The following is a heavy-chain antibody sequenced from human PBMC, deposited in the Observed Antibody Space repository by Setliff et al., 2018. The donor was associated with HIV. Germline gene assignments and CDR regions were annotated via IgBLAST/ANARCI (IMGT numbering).Heavy chain of an antibody. CDR2: ISSSTYI. V-gene: IGHV3-21*01. D-gene: IGHD5-12*01. CDR3: ARVSGDGAGYFDY. Sequence: GSLRLSCAASGFTFSTYSMNWVRQAPGKGLEWVSSISSSTYIYYADSVKGRFTISRDNAKNSLYLQMNSLRAEDTAVYYCARVSGDGAGYFDYWGQGTLVTVSS. CDR1: GFTFSTYS. J-gene: IGHJ4*02.